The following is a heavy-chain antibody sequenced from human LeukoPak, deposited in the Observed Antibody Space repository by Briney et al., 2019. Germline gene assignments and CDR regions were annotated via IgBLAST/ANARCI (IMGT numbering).Heavy chain of an antibody. V-gene: IGHV4-59*12. D-gene: IGHD3-22*01. Sequence: SETLSLTCTVSGASISSYYWSWIRQPPGKGLEWIGDIYYSGSIKYNPSLKSRVTISVDTSKNQFSLKLSSVTAADTAVYYCARRRYYDSSGYYGTAHAFDIWGQGTMVTVSS. CDR3: ARRRYYDSSGYYGTAHAFDI. CDR1: GASISSYY. CDR2: IYYSGSI. J-gene: IGHJ3*02.